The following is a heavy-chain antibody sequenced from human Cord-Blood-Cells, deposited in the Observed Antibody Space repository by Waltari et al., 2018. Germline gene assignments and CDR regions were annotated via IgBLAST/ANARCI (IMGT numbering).Heavy chain of an antibody. J-gene: IGHJ4*02. D-gene: IGHD3-9*01. CDR1: GFTFSSYG. V-gene: IGHV3-30*18. CDR2: ISYDGSNK. Sequence: QVQLVESGGGVVQPGRSLRLSCAASGFTFSSYGMHWVRQAPGKGLEWVAVISYDGSNKYYADSVKGRFTISRDNSKNTLYLQMNSLRAEDTAVYYCAKDTSSHYIFSFDYWGQGTLVTVSS. CDR3: AKDTSSHYIFSFDY.